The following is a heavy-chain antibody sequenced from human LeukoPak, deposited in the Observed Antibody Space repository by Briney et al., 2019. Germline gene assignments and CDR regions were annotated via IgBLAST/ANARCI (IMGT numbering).Heavy chain of an antibody. V-gene: IGHV3-21*01. CDR2: ISSSYI. Sequence: GGSLRLSCAASGFTFSSYSMNWVRQAPGKGLEWVSSISSSYIYYADSVKGRFTISRDNAKNSLYLQMNSLRAEDTAVYYCARDVNFDYWGQGTLVTVSS. CDR3: ARDVNFDY. CDR1: GFTFSSYS. J-gene: IGHJ4*02.